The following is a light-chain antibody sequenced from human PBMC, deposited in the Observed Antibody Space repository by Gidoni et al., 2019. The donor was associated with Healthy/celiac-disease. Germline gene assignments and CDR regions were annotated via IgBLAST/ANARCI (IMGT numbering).Light chain of an antibody. CDR2: AAS. V-gene: IGKV1-12*01. CDR3: QQANSFPPELT. Sequence: EIQMTQSQSSVSASVGDRVTITCRASQGISSWVAWYQQKPGKAPKLLIYAASSLQSGVPSRFSCSGSCTDFTLTISSLHPEDFATYYCQQANSFPPELTFGGGTKVEIK. CDR1: QGISSW. J-gene: IGKJ4*01.